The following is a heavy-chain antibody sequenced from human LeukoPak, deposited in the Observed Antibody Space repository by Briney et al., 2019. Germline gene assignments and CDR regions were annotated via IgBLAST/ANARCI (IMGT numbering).Heavy chain of an antibody. J-gene: IGHJ4*02. CDR2: IRWNSGSI. D-gene: IGHD3-22*01. V-gene: IGHV3-9*03. CDR1: GFTFDDYA. CDR3: AKVNYYDSSGGYFDY. Sequence: GGSLRLSCAASGFTFDDYAMHWVRQAPGKGLEWVSGIRWNSGSIGYADSVKGRFTISRDNAKNSLYLQMNSLRAEDMALYYCAKVNYYDSSGGYFDYWGQGTLVTVSS.